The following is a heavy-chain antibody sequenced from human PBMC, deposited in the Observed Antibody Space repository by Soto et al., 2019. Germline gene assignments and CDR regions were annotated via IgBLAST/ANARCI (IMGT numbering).Heavy chain of an antibody. J-gene: IGHJ5*02. CDR1: GFTFSSYS. CDR3: AKDIIARPFLGAPWFDP. D-gene: IGHD6-6*01. CDR2: ISSSSSTI. Sequence: GGSLRLSCAASGFTFSSYSMNWVRQAPGKGLEWVSYISSSSSTIYYADSVKGRFTISRDNAKNSLYLQMNSLRAEDTALYYCAKDIIARPFLGAPWFDPWGQGTLVTVSS. V-gene: IGHV3-48*04.